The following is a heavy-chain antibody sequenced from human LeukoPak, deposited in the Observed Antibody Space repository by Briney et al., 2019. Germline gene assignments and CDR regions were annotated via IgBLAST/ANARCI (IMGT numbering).Heavy chain of an antibody. CDR1: GFTFSIYS. Sequence: GGSLRLSCAASGFTFSIYSMNWVRQAPGKGLEWVAVIWYDGSNKFYADSVKGRFTISRDNSKNTLYLQMNSLRAEDTAVYYCARETTTLDYWGQGTLVTVSS. J-gene: IGHJ4*02. CDR2: IWYDGSNK. V-gene: IGHV3-33*08. D-gene: IGHD1-26*01. CDR3: ARETTTLDY.